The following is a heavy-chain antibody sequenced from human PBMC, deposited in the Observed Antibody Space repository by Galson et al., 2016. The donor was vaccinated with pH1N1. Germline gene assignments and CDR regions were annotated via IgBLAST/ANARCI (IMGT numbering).Heavy chain of an antibody. CDR3: ARVGAYADYHANKWFDP. Sequence: SVKVSCKASGYTFTGYYMHWVRQAPGQGLEWMGWINPNSGGTNYAQKFQGRVTMTRDTSISTAHMGLSRLRSGDTAIYYCARVGAYADYHANKWFDPWGQGTLVAVSS. CDR2: INPNSGGT. V-gene: IGHV1-2*02. J-gene: IGHJ5*02. D-gene: IGHD4/OR15-4a*01. CDR1: GYTFTGYY.